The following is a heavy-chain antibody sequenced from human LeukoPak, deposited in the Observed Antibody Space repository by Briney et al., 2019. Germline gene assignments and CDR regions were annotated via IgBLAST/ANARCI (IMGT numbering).Heavy chain of an antibody. D-gene: IGHD6-19*01. Sequence: SETLSLTCTVSGGSISSYYWSWIRQPPGKGLEWIGYIYYSGSTNYNPSLKSRVTISVDTSKNQFSLKLSSVTAADTAVYYCASQEGYSSGFFDYWGQGTLVTVSS. J-gene: IGHJ4*02. V-gene: IGHV4-59*08. CDR2: IYYSGST. CDR1: GGSISSYY. CDR3: ASQEGYSSGFFDY.